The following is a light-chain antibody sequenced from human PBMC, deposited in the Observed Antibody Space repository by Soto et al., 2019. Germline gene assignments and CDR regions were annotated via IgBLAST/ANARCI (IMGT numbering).Light chain of an antibody. J-gene: IGKJ1*01. CDR2: GAS. CDR3: QQRSNWPRT. CDR1: QSVSSN. Sequence: EIVMTQSPATLSVSPGERATLSCRASQSVSSNLAWYQQKPGQAPRLLIYGASTRATGIPARFSGSGSGTEFTLTISSLEHEDLAVYYCQQRSNWPRTFGQGTKV. V-gene: IGKV3-15*01.